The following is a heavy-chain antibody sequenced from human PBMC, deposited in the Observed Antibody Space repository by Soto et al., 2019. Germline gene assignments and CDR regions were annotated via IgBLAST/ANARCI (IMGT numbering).Heavy chain of an antibody. CDR3: TTDYSNYLEDFDY. CDR2: IKSKTDGGTT. CDR1: GFTFSNAW. V-gene: IGHV3-15*01. J-gene: IGHJ4*02. Sequence: GGSLRLSCAASGFTFSNAWMSWVRQAPGKGLEWVGRIKSKTDGGTTDYAAPVKGRFTISRDDSKNTLYLQMNSLKTEDTAVYYCTTDYSNYLEDFDYWGQGTLVTVSS. D-gene: IGHD4-4*01.